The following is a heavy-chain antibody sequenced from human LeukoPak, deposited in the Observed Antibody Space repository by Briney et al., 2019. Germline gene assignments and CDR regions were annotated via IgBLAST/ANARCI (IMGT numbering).Heavy chain of an antibody. CDR3: ARRSSGWYQDY. CDR2: IYHSGST. D-gene: IGHD6-19*01. CDR1: GGSISSSNW. Sequence: SGTLSLTCAVSGGSISSSNWWSWVRQPPGKGLEWIGEIYHSGSTNYNPSLKSRVTISVDKSTSTAYLQWSSLKASDTAMYYCARRSSGWYQDYWGQGTLVTVSP. V-gene: IGHV4-4*02. J-gene: IGHJ4*02.